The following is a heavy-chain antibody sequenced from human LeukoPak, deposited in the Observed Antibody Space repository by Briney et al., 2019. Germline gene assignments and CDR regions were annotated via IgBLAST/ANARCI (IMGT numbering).Heavy chain of an antibody. Sequence: SETLSLTCTVSGGSISSSSYYWGWIRQPPGKGLEWIGSIYYSGSTYYNPSLKSRVTISVDTSKNQFSLKLSSVTAADTAVYYCARGFGRYYDSSGYDAFDIWGQGTMVTVSS. CDR2: IYYSGST. CDR1: GGSISSSSYY. J-gene: IGHJ3*02. V-gene: IGHV4-39*07. D-gene: IGHD3-22*01. CDR3: ARGFGRYYDSSGYDAFDI.